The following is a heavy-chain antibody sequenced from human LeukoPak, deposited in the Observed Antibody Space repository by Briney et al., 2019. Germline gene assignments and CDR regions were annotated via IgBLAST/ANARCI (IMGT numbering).Heavy chain of an antibody. V-gene: IGHV4-61*01. D-gene: IGHD4-23*01. CDR2: IYYSGST. CDR3: ARRRYGGNYFDY. J-gene: IGHJ4*02. Sequence: PSETLSLTCTVSGGSVSSGSYYWSWIRQPPGKGLEWIGYIYYSGSTNYNPSLRSRVTISVDTSKNQFSLKLSSVTAADTAVYYCARRRYGGNYFDYWGQGTLVTVSS. CDR1: GGSVSSGSYY.